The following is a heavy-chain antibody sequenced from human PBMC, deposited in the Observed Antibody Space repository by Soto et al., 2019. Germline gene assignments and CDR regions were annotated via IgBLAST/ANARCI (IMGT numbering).Heavy chain of an antibody. CDR2: FDPEDGET. J-gene: IGHJ5*02. V-gene: IGHV1-24*01. Sequence: ASVKVSCKVSGYTLTELSMHWERQAPGKGLEWMGGFDPEDGETIYAQKFQGRVTMTEDTSTDTAYMALSSLRSEDTAVYYCATSSYYDFGSGHRANWFDPWGQGNLVNGSS. D-gene: IGHD3-3*01. CDR1: GYTLTELS. CDR3: ATSSYYDFGSGHRANWFDP.